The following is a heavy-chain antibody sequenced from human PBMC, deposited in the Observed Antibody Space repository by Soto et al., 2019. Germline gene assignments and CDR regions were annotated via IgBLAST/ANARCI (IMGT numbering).Heavy chain of an antibody. V-gene: IGHV2-5*02. Sequence: SGPTLGNPTQTLTLTCTFSGFSLSTSGVGVGWIRQPPGKALEWLALIYWDDDKRYSPSLKSRLTITKDTSKNQVVLTMTNMDPVDTATYYCAHVYGGYDNFDYWGQGTLVTVPQ. CDR2: IYWDDDK. CDR3: AHVYGGYDNFDY. D-gene: IGHD5-12*01. J-gene: IGHJ4*02. CDR1: GFSLSTSGVG.